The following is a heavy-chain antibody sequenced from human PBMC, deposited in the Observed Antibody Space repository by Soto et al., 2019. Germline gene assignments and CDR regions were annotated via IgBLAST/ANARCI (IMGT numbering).Heavy chain of an antibody. Sequence: SETLSLTCRLSGASITSTTYFWAWIRQPPGKGLEWVGSIYYSVKTHYNPSLKSRTTISVDRSRNQFSLQVSSVTAADTAVHYCAKNLPRTGRFDYWGQGTVVTVS. J-gene: IGHJ4*02. V-gene: IGHV4-39*01. CDR3: AKNLPRTGRFDY. CDR1: GASITSTTYF. CDR2: IYYSVKT.